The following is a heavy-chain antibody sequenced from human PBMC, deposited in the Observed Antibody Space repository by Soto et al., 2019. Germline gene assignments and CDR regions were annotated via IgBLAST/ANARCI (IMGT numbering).Heavy chain of an antibody. V-gene: IGHV4-39*07. CDR3: ARDAGGSSGYYRPYYFDY. CDR2: IYYSGST. CDR1: GGSISSSSYY. J-gene: IGHJ4*02. D-gene: IGHD3-22*01. Sequence: SETLSLTCTVSGGSISSSSYYWGWIRHPPGKGLEWIGSIYYSGSTYYNPSLKSRVTISVDTSKNQFSLKLSSVTAADTAVYYCARDAGGSSGYYRPYYFDYWGQGTLITVSS.